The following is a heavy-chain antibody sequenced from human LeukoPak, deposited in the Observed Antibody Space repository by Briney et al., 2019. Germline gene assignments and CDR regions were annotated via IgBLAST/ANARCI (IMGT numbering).Heavy chain of an antibody. J-gene: IGHJ4*02. V-gene: IGHV3-48*02. CDR2: ISSSGSTI. CDR3: ARDVGF. CDR1: GLSFSSSG. D-gene: IGHD3-16*01. Sequence: RSGGSLRLSCAASGLSFSSSGMNWVRQAPGKGPEWVSYISSSGSTIYYADSVKGRFTISRDDAKNSLYLQMNSLKDEDTAVYYCARDVGFWGQGTLVTVSS.